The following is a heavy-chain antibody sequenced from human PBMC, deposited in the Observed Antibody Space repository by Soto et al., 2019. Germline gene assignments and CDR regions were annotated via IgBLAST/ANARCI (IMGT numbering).Heavy chain of an antibody. CDR2: IIPIFGTA. J-gene: IGHJ6*02. Sequence: SVKVSCKASGGTFSSYAISWVRQAPGQGLEWMGGIIPIFGTANYAQKFQGRVTITAEESTSTAYMELSSLRSEDTAVDYCASTGHDYYDSSGYYYYYYYGMDGWGQGTTVTVSS. D-gene: IGHD3-22*01. CDR3: ASTGHDYYDSSGYYYYYYYGMDG. CDR1: GGTFSSYA. V-gene: IGHV1-69*13.